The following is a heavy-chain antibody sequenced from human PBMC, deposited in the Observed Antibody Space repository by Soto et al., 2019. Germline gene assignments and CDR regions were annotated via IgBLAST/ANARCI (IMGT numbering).Heavy chain of an antibody. CDR3: AADRYYSNSSGPSDAFDI. V-gene: IGHV1-58*02. CDR2: IVVGSGKT. J-gene: IGHJ3*02. Sequence: SVKVSCKASGFTFTSSAMQWVRLTRGQRLEWIGWIVVGSGKTNYGKKFQERVKITREMSTSKGYMELSSLRSEDTAVYYCAADRYYSNSSGPSDAFDIWGQGTMVTVS. D-gene: IGHD3-22*01. CDR1: GFTFTSSA.